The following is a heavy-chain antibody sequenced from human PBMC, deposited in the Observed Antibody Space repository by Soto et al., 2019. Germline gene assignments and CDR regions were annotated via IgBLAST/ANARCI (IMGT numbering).Heavy chain of an antibody. Sequence: QVQLVESGGGVVQPGRSLRLSCAASGFTFSSYGMHWVRQAPGKGLEWVAVRSYDGSNKYYADSVKGRFTISRDNSKNTLYLQMKSLRDEDTAVYYCAKRIYCTNGVCSPAPYYYYYMDVWGKGTTVTVSS. J-gene: IGHJ6*03. V-gene: IGHV3-30*18. CDR1: GFTFSSYG. CDR2: RSYDGSNK. D-gene: IGHD2-8*01. CDR3: AKRIYCTNGVCSPAPYYYYYMDV.